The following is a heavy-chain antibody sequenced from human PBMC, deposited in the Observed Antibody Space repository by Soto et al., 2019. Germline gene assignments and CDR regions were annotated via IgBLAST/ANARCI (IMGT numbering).Heavy chain of an antibody. J-gene: IGHJ4*02. Sequence: QVQLVQSGPEVKMPGASVKVSCKTSGYTFTDYGLAWLRQAPGQRPEWMGWVGTNNANTNYAQKFQGRVTMTTDRSTPTTYMELRSLRSDDTAVYYCARELNTDSSAYYSFAYWGQGTLVTVSS. D-gene: IGHD3-22*01. CDR1: GYTFTDYG. V-gene: IGHV1-18*01. CDR2: VGTNNANT. CDR3: ARELNTDSSAYYSFAY.